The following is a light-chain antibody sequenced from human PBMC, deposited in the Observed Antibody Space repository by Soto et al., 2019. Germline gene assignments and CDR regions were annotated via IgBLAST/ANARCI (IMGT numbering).Light chain of an antibody. CDR3: QQYGSSGT. J-gene: IGKJ1*01. V-gene: IGKV3-20*01. CDR2: GAS. Sequence: EIFFTQSXGTLSXXPXXXXTRXXRASQSVSNNYLAWYQQKPGQAPRLLIYGASNRATGIPDRFSGSGSGTDFTLTISRLEPEDFAVYYCQQYGSSGTFGQGTKVDIK. CDR1: QSVSNNY.